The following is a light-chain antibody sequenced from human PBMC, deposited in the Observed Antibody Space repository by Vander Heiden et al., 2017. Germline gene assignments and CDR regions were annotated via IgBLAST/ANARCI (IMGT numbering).Light chain of an antibody. Sequence: DSVMTQSPDSLAVSLGERATNNCKSSQSVLYSAKNKNYLAWYQQKPGQPPKLLIYWASTRESGVPDRFSGSGSGTDFTLTISSLQAEDVAVYYCQQYYSTPFTFGPGTKVDIK. CDR1: QSVLYSAKNKNY. V-gene: IGKV4-1*01. CDR3: QQYYSTPFT. J-gene: IGKJ3*01. CDR2: WAS.